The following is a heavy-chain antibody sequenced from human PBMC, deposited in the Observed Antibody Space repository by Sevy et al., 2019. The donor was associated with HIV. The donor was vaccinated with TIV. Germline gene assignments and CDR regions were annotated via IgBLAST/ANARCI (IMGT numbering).Heavy chain of an antibody. J-gene: IGHJ4*02. CDR2: FSFGCGRI. Sequence: GGSLRLSCAASGFTFAKYSMSWVRQAQGKGLEWVSTFSFGCGRINYADSVKGRFTISRDDSKNTLFLQTNSLRAEDTATYFCAREGCTQPHDYWGQGTLVTVSS. D-gene: IGHD2-8*01. CDR3: AREGCTQPHDY. V-gene: IGHV3-23*01. CDR1: GFTFAKYS.